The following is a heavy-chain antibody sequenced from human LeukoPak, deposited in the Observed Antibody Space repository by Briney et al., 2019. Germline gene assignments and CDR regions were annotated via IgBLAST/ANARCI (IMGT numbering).Heavy chain of an antibody. Sequence: ASVKVSCKASGYTFTSHGISWVRQAPGQGPEWMGWINPNSGDTKYAQKFQGRVTLTRDTSITTAYMELTSLRSDDTAVYYCTRHVIGAPGGNDYWGQGTLVTVSS. CDR2: INPNSGDT. V-gene: IGHV1-2*02. J-gene: IGHJ4*02. CDR1: GYTFTSHG. CDR3: TRHVIGAPGGNDY. D-gene: IGHD6-13*01.